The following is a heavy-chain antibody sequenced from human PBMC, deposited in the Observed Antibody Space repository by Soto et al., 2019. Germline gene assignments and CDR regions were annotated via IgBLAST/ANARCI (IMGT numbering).Heavy chain of an antibody. Sequence: QVQLVESGGGVVQPGRSLRLSCAASGFTFSSYAMHWVRQAPGKGLEWVAVISYDGSNKYYADSVKGRFTISRDNSKNTLYLQMNSLSAEDTAVYYCARGDGYNYSWCFDLWGRGTLVTVSS. D-gene: IGHD5-12*01. CDR3: ARGDGYNYSWCFDL. J-gene: IGHJ2*01. CDR1: GFTFSSYA. V-gene: IGHV3-30-3*01. CDR2: ISYDGSNK.